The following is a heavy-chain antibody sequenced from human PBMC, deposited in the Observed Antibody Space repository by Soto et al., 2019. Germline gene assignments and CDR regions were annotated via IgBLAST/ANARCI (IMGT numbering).Heavy chain of an antibody. J-gene: IGHJ4*02. CDR3: ARDLVEWLSKPLDY. CDR1: GFTFSSYW. D-gene: IGHD3-3*01. V-gene: IGHV3-7*05. Sequence: PGGSLRLSCATSGFTFSSYWMSWVRQAPGKGLEWVANIKQDGSEKYYVDSVKGRFTISRDNAKNSLYLQMNSLRAEDTAVYYCARDLVEWLSKPLDYWGQGTLVTVSS. CDR2: IKQDGSEK.